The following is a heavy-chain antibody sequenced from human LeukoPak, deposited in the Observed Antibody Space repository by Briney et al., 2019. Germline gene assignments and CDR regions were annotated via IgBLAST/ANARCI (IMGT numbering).Heavy chain of an antibody. Sequence: SETLPLTCAVYGGSISSSSYYWGWIRQPPGKGLEWIGSIYYSGSTYYNPYLKSRVTISVDTSKNQFSLKLSSVTAADTAVYYCARHPRGTYDSSGYRGYYYYMDVWGKGTTVTVSS. J-gene: IGHJ6*03. CDR1: GGSISSSSYY. CDR2: IYYSGST. V-gene: IGHV4-39*01. D-gene: IGHD3-22*01. CDR3: ARHPRGTYDSSGYRGYYYYMDV.